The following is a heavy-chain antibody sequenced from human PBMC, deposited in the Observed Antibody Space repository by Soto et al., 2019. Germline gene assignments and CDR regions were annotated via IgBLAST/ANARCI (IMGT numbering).Heavy chain of an antibody. CDR2: ISYDGSNK. D-gene: IGHD6-13*01. CDR3: ALGSSSWFLVYYYYGMDV. CDR1: GFTFSSYG. Sequence: QVQLVESGGGVVQPGRSLRLSCAASGFTFSSYGMHWVRQAPGKGLEWVAVISYDGSNKYYADSVKGRFTISRDNSKNTLYLQMNSLRAEDTAVYYCALGSSSWFLVYYYYGMDVWGQGTTVTVSS. J-gene: IGHJ6*02. V-gene: IGHV3-30*03.